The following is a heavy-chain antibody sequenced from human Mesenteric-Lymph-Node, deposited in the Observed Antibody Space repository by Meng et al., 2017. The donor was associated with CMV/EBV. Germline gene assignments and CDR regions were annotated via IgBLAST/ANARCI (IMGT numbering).Heavy chain of an antibody. CDR1: GSTFGSHS. J-gene: IGHJ6*02. CDR3: ARDPLDHFWSGSYYYYGMDV. Sequence: GESLKISCAASGSTFGSHSFNWVRQTPGKGLEWVSCISSSSSYIYYADSVKGRFTISRDNAKKSVYLQMNSLRAEDTAVYYCARDPLDHFWSGSYYYYGMDVWGQGTTVTVSS. V-gene: IGHV3-21*01. D-gene: IGHD3-3*02. CDR2: ISSSSSYI.